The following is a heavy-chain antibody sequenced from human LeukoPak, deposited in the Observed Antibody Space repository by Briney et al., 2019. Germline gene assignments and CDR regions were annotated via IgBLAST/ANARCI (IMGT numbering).Heavy chain of an antibody. V-gene: IGHV1-2*06. Sequence: ASVKVSCKASGYTFTGYYMHWVRQAPGQGLEWMGRINPNNGVTIYAQAFQGRVTMTRDTSMSTAYMELSRLTSDDTAVYYCARDSRVAADYWGQGTLVTVSS. D-gene: IGHD6-19*01. CDR3: ARDSRVAADY. CDR1: GYTFTGYY. J-gene: IGHJ4*02. CDR2: INPNNGVT.